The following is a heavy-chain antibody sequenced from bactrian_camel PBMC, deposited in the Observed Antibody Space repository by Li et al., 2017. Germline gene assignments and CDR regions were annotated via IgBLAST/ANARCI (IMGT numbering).Heavy chain of an antibody. CDR3: AGDRVRWHRACEGY. J-gene: IGHJ6*01. D-gene: IGHD6*01. Sequence: VQLVESGGDLVQPGGSLRLSCQASGFTFRSHDISWVRQAPGKGLEWVSSENSNGGATYYAHSVKGRFTISRDNAKTTVNLEMNSLKPEDTGVHYCAGDRVRWHRACEGYWGQGTQVTVS. V-gene: IGHV3S40*01. CDR2: ENSNGGAT. CDR1: GFTFRSHD.